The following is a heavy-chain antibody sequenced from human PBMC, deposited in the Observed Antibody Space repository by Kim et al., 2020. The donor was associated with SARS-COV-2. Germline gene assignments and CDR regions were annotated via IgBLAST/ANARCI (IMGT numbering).Heavy chain of an antibody. CDR3: AKVIAAAGRFDP. CDR1: GFTFSSYA. Sequence: GSLRLSCAASGFTFSSYAMSWVRQAPGKGLEWVSAISGSGGSSYYADSVKGRFTIPRDNSKNTLYLQMNSLRAEDTAVFYCAKVIAAAGRFDPWGQGTLVTVSS. J-gene: IGHJ5*02. D-gene: IGHD6-13*01. V-gene: IGHV3-23*01. CDR2: ISGSGGSS.